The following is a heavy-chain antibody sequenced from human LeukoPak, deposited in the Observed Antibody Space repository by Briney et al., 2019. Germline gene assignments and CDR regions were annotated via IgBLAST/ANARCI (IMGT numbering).Heavy chain of an antibody. CDR2: IIPILGTA. V-gene: IGHV1-69*01. Sequence: SVKVSRKASGGTFSSYAISWVRQAPGQGLEWMGGIIPILGTANYAQKFQGGVTITADESTSTAYMELSSLRSEDTAVYYCAVIASSTAHYYYYYMDVWGKGTTVTVSS. J-gene: IGHJ6*03. CDR3: AVIASSTAHYYYYYMDV. D-gene: IGHD2/OR15-2a*01. CDR1: GGTFSSYA.